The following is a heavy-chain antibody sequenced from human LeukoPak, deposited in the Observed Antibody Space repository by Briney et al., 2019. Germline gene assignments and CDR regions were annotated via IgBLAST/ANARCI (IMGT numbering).Heavy chain of an antibody. Sequence: ASVKVSCKASGYTFTSYDFNWVRQATGQRPEWMGWMSPNSGDTGYAQKFQARVTITRDTSASTAYMELSSLRSEDTAVYYCARDPIGSRWPYYFDYWGQGTLVTVSS. D-gene: IGHD6-13*01. V-gene: IGHV1-8*01. J-gene: IGHJ4*02. CDR2: MSPNSGDT. CDR3: ARDPIGSRWPYYFDY. CDR1: GYTFTSYD.